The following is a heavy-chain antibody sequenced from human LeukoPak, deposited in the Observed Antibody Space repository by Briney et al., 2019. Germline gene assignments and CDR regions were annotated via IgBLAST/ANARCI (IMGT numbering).Heavy chain of an antibody. CDR2: ISGSGGST. Sequence: PGGSLRLSCAASGFTFSSYGMSWVRQAPGKGLEWVSAISGSGGSTHYADSVKGRFTISRDNSKNTVYLQMKSLRAEDTAVYYCAKSSRPVTAMAFFDYWGQGTLVTVSS. CDR3: AKSSRPVTAMAFFDY. D-gene: IGHD5-18*01. J-gene: IGHJ4*02. CDR1: GFTFSSYG. V-gene: IGHV3-23*01.